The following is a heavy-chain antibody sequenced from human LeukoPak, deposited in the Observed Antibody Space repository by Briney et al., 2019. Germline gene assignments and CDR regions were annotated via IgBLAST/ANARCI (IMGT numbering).Heavy chain of an antibody. CDR2: INARGDT. CDR1: GWSFNDYY. D-gene: IGHD2-2*01. V-gene: IGHV4-34*01. J-gene: IGHJ5*02. Sequence: PSETLSLTCAVYGWSFNDYYWNWIRQPPGKGLEWIGEINARGDTSYNPSPKSRVTISVDTSKKQFSLRLTSMIAADTALYYCARGQVPAARGYNWFDPWGQGTLVTVSS. CDR3: ARGQVPAARGYNWFDP.